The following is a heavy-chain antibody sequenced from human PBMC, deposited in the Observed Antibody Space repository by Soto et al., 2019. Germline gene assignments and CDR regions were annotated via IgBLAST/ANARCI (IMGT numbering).Heavy chain of an antibody. V-gene: IGHV3-74*01. CDR1: GFTFDYYW. Sequence: EVQLVESGGGLVQPGESLRLSCAASGFTFDYYWTHWVRQAPGKGLVWVSRIHSDGTSTTYADSVKGRFTISRDNAKNTLSLQMNSLRAEDTAVYYCARGDRGAFDLWGQGTVVTVSS. J-gene: IGHJ3*01. CDR3: ARGDRGAFDL. CDR2: IHSDGTST. D-gene: IGHD1-26*01.